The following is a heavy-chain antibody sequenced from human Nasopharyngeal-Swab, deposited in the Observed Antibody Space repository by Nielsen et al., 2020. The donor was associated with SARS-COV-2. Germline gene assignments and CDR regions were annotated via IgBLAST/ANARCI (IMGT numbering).Heavy chain of an antibody. J-gene: IGHJ5*02. D-gene: IGHD5-24*01. V-gene: IGHV5-51*01. CDR2: VYPGNSEV. CDR3: ARRAARDGYNYEVDP. Sequence: GESLKIPCMASGYSFVNHWIGWVRQKPGKGLEWMGMVYPGNSEVAYSPSFQGQVTISADKSINTAYLQWSSLRASDTAMYFCARRAARDGYNYEVDPWGQGTQVTVSS. CDR1: GYSFVNHW.